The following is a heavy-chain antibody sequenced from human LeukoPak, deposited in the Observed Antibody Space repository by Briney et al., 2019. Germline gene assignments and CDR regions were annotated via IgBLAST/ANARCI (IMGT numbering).Heavy chain of an antibody. CDR2: IGTSSTNT. CDR1: GFTFSDWY. V-gene: IGHV3-11*01. CDR3: ARPCGGDCSFLDI. D-gene: IGHD2-21*01. J-gene: IGHJ3*02. Sequence: GGSLRLSCAASGFTFSDWYMSWVRQAPGKGLEWISCIGTSSTNTHYADSVKGRFTISRDNTKNSVHLQLKNVRAEDTAVYYCARPCGGDCSFLDIWGQGTMVTVS.